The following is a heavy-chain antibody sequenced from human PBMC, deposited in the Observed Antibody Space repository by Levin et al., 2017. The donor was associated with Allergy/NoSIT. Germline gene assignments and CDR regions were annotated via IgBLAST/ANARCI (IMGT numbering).Heavy chain of an antibody. CDR3: ARDQNYYGSGSYYQVAFDI. CDR1: GLTFNNFW. J-gene: IGHJ3*02. CDR2: IKGDGSEQ. Sequence: SGGSLRLSCAASGLTFNNFWMTWVRQAPGKGLEWVANIKGDGSEQFYVDSVKGRFTISRDNPKNSLYLQMNSLRAEDTAVYYCARDQNYYGSGSYYQVAFDIWGQGTMVTVSS. V-gene: IGHV3-7*04. D-gene: IGHD3-10*01.